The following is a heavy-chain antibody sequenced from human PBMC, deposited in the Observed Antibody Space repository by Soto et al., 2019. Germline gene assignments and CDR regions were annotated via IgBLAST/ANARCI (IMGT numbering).Heavy chain of an antibody. CDR3: AREKYCSGGSCYYDAFDI. CDR2: IWYDGSNK. Sequence: PGGSLRLSCAASGFTFSSYGMHWVRQAPGKGLEWVAVIWYDGSNKYYADSVKGRFTISRDNSKNTLYLQMNSLRAEDTAVYYCAREKYCSGGSCYYDAFDIWGQGTMVTVSS. V-gene: IGHV3-33*01. J-gene: IGHJ3*02. CDR1: GFTFSSYG. D-gene: IGHD2-15*01.